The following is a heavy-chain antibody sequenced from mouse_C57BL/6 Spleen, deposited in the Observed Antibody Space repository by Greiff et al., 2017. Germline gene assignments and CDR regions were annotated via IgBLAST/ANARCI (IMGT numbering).Heavy chain of an antibody. J-gene: IGHJ2*01. Sequence: DVKLVESGPGLVKPSQSLSLTCSVSGYSITSGYYWNWIRQLPGNKLEWMGYISYDGSNNYNPSLKNRISITRDTSNNPSFLKLNSVTTEDTATYYCAGGSEDYFGCWGQGTTLTVSS. CDR1: GYSITSGYY. CDR3: AGGSEDYFGC. CDR2: ISYDGSN. V-gene: IGHV3-6*01. D-gene: IGHD1-1*01.